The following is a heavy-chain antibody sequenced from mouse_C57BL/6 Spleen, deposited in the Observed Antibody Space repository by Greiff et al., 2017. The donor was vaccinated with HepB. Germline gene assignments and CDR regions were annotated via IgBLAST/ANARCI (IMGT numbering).Heavy chain of an antibody. Sequence: LQQSGAELVRPGASVTLSCKASGYTFTDYEMHWVKQTPVHGLEWIGAIDPETGGTAYNQKFKGKAILTADKSSSTAYMELRSLTSEDSAVYYCTRHLYGNYGFDYWGQGTTLTVSS. CDR3: TRHLYGNYGFDY. CDR2: IDPETGGT. CDR1: GYTFTDYE. D-gene: IGHD2-1*01. V-gene: IGHV1-15*01. J-gene: IGHJ2*01.